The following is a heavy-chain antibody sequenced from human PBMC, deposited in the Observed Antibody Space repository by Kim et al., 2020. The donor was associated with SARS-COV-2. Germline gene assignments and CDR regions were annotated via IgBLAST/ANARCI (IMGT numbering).Heavy chain of an antibody. CDR1: GGSISSSSYY. CDR2: IYYSGST. Sequence: SETLSLTCTVSGGSISSSSYYWGWIRQPPGKGLEWIGSIYYSGSTYYNPSLKSRVTISVDTSKNQFSLKLSSVTAADTAVYYCARRLEGSSWYGDWFDPWGQGTLVTVSS. V-gene: IGHV4-39*01. J-gene: IGHJ5*02. D-gene: IGHD6-13*01. CDR3: ARRLEGSSWYGDWFDP.